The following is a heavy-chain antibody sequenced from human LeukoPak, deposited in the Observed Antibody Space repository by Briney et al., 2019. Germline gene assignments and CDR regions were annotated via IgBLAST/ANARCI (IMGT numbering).Heavy chain of an antibody. CDR1: GFNFDIYG. CDR2: YRGSGGSA. Sequence: PGGSRRLSCAASGFNFDIYGMSGVRQAPGKGLGWVGYRGSGGSAYYADSVKGRFTVSRDNSKNTLYLQMDSLRAEDTAIYYCAKLRGPSYSHYYFDYWGQGTLVTVSS. CDR3: AKLRGPSYSHYYFDY. V-gene: IGHV3-23*01. D-gene: IGHD4-11*01. J-gene: IGHJ4*02.